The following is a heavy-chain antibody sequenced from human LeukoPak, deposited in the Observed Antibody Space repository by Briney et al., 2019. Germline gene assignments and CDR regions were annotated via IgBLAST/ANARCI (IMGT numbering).Heavy chain of an antibody. D-gene: IGHD6-19*01. V-gene: IGHV5-51*01. CDR1: GYSFTTYW. J-gene: IGHJ4*02. CDR2: IYPGDSDT. CDR3: ARLASSDWYYY. Sequence: GESLKISCKGSGYSFTTYWIGWVRQMPGKGLEWMGIIYPGDSDTRYSPPFQGQVIISADKSISTAYLQWSSLKASDTAMYYCARLASSDWYYYWGQGTLVTVSS.